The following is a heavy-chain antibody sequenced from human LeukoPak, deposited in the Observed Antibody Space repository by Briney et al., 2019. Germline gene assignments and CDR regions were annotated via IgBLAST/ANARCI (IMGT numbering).Heavy chain of an antibody. J-gene: IGHJ4*02. CDR2: ICGDGGST. CDR1: GFTFDDYA. Sequence: GGSLRLSCAASGFTFDDYAMHWVRQAPGKGLEWVSLICGDGGSTYYADSVKGRFTISRDNSKNSLYLQMNSLRTEDTALYYCAKDKRYSGYDPFDYWGQGTLVTVSS. V-gene: IGHV3-43*02. CDR3: AKDKRYSGYDPFDY. D-gene: IGHD5-12*01.